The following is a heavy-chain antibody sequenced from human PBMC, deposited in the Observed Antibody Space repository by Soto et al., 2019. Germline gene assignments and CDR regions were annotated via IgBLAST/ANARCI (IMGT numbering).Heavy chain of an antibody. CDR1: GFTFSSYW. CDR2: IKSDGSKK. Sequence: EVQLEESGGGLVQPGGSLRLSCAASGFTFSSYWMSWVRQAPGKGLERVANIKSDGSKKYYVDSVKGRFTISRDNAKNTLYLQMISLRAEDTAVYNCARFDELVGGIYYYYGLDVWGQGTTVTVS. V-gene: IGHV3-7*05. CDR3: ARFDELVGGIYYYYGLDV. D-gene: IGHD6-6*01. J-gene: IGHJ6*02.